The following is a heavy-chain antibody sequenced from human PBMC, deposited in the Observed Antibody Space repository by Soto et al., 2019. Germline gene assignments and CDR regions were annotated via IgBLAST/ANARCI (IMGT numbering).Heavy chain of an antibody. D-gene: IGHD1-1*01. V-gene: IGHV1-2*02. CDR3: ARERATGKQEGVGF. CDR2: INPNSGGT. J-gene: IGHJ4*02. CDR1: GYTFSDYY. Sequence: ASVKVSSKASGYTFSDYYIHWVRQAPGQGLEWMGWINPNSGGTKYAPKFQGGVTMTTDTSITTAYMVLSRPRSGDTAEYNCARERATGKQEGVGFWGQGTLVTVSS.